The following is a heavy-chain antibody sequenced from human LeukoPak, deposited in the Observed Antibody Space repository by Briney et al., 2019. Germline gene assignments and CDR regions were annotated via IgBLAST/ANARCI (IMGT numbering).Heavy chain of an antibody. D-gene: IGHD3-10*01. CDR3: ARYGSGSFSFDY. V-gene: IGHV3-21*01. J-gene: IGHJ4*02. Sequence: GGSLRLSCAASGFTFSTYSMNWVRQAPGKGLEWVSSISSSSSYIYYADSVKGRFTISRDNAKNSLYLQMDNLRAEDTAVYYCARYGSGSFSFDYWGQGTLVTVSS. CDR2: ISSSSSYI. CDR1: GFTFSTYS.